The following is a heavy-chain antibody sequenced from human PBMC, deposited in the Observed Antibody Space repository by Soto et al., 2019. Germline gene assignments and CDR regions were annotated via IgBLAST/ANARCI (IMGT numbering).Heavy chain of an antibody. CDR3: VKDESINWYSGHFRH. D-gene: IGHD6-13*01. CDR1: GFTFDDYA. V-gene: IGHV3-9*01. Sequence: GGSLRLSCAASGFTFDDYALHWVRQVPGKGLEWVSGINWNSGSIGYGDSVKGRFAISRDNAKNSLHLQMNSLSAEDTAFYYCVKDESINWYSGHFRHWGQGTLVTVSS. CDR2: INWNSGSI. J-gene: IGHJ1*01.